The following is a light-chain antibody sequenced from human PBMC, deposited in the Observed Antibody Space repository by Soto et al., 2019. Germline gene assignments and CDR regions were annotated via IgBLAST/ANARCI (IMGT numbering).Light chain of an antibody. CDR3: SSYTGGNPSYV. J-gene: IGLJ1*01. CDR1: SSDVGGYDY. CDR2: EVT. Sequence: QSALTQPPSASGSPGQYVTISCTGTSSDVGGYDYVSWYQQHPGKAPKLMIYEVTIRPSGVSDRFSGSKSGNTASLTVSGLQAEDEAEYYCSSYTGGNPSYVFGTGTKLTGL. V-gene: IGLV2-8*01.